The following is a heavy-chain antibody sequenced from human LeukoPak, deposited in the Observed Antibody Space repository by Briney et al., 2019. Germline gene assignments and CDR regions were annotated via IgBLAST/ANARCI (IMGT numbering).Heavy chain of an antibody. D-gene: IGHD3-16*01. V-gene: IGHV4-59*01. CDR2: IYYSGST. CDR1: GGSISSYY. J-gene: IGHJ3*02. Sequence: SETLSLTCTVSGGSISSYYWSWIRQPPGKGLEWIGYIYYSGSTNYNPSLKSRVTISVDTSKNQFSLKLSSLTAADTAVYYCAIVGGGAFDTWGQGTMVTVSS. CDR3: AIVGGGAFDT.